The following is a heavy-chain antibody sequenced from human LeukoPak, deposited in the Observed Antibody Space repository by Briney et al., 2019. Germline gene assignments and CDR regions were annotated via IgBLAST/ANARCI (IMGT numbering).Heavy chain of an antibody. CDR3: ARSIGLTGGGVDV. CDR1: GFTFSDSA. CDR2: ITNGGSTI. Sequence: GGPLRLSCAASGFTFSDSAIHWVRQAPGKGLEWVSYITNGGSTIHHADSVKGRFTISRDNAKKTLYLQMNSLRAEDTAVYYCARSIGLTGGGVDVWGQGTTVTVSS. V-gene: IGHV3-11*01. J-gene: IGHJ6*02. D-gene: IGHD3-9*01.